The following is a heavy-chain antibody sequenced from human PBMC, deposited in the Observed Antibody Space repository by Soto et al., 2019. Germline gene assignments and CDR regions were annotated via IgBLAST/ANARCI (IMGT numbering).Heavy chain of an antibody. CDR3: ATGYRSAYGPFDS. CDR2: IRGGGGTT. CDR1: GGSITSSSYY. D-gene: IGHD5-12*01. Sequence: ETLSLTCTVSGGSITSSSYYWGWIRKPPGKGLEWVSAIRGGGGTTYYADSVKGRFTISRDNSKNTLSLQMNSLRAEDTALYHCATGYRSAYGPFDSWGQGTLVTVSS. J-gene: IGHJ4*02. V-gene: IGHV3-23*01.